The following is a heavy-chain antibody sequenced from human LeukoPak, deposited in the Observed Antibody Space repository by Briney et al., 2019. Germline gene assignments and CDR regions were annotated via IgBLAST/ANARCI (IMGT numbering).Heavy chain of an antibody. CDR3: AGRLWRRDGYNLSAFDI. V-gene: IGHV4-59*01. Sequence: SETLSLTCTVSGGSISSYYWNWIRQPPGKGLEWIGYIYYSGSTNYNPSLKSRVTISVDTSKNQFSLKLSSVTAADTAVYYCAGRLWRRDGYNLSAFDIWGEGTMVTVSS. J-gene: IGHJ3*02. CDR2: IYYSGST. CDR1: GGSISSYY. D-gene: IGHD5-24*01.